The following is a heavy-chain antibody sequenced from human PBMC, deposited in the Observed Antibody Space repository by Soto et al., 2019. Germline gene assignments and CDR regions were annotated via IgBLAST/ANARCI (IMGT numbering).Heavy chain of an antibody. CDR1: GFTFSSYG. CDR2: ISYDGSNK. V-gene: IGHV3-30*18. D-gene: IGHD2-15*01. Sequence: QVQLVESGGGVVQPGRSLRLSCAASGFTFSSYGMHWVRQAPGKGLEWVAVISYDGSNKYYADSVKGRFTISRDNSKNTLYLQMNSLRAEDTAVYYCAKDVAYCSGGSCYYYYGMDVWGHGTTVTVSS. CDR3: AKDVAYCSGGSCYYYYGMDV. J-gene: IGHJ6*02.